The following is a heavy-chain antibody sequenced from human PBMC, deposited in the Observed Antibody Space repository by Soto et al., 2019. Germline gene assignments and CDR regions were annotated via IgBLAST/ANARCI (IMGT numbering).Heavy chain of an antibody. Sequence: ASVKVSCNASGYTFTRFGISWVRQAPGQGLEWMGWISAFNGATNYAQKFQDRITMNTDTTTSTAYMELRSLRPDDTAVYYCARLYSSGWPRSYFDSWGQGTPVTVSS. V-gene: IGHV1-18*01. CDR1: GYTFTRFG. CDR3: ARLYSSGWPRSYFDS. D-gene: IGHD6-19*01. CDR2: ISAFNGAT. J-gene: IGHJ4*02.